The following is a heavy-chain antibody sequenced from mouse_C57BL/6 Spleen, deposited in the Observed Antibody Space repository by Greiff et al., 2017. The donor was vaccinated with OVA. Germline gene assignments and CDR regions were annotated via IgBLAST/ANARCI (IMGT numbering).Heavy chain of an antibody. J-gene: IGHJ2*01. CDR3: AREGVYYGYFDY. D-gene: IGHD2-1*01. CDR2: INPGSGGT. CDR1: GYAFTNYL. Sequence: VQLQQSGAELVRPGTSVKVSCKASGYAFTNYLIEWVKQRPGQGLEWIGVINPGSGGTNYNEKFKGKATLTADKSSSTAYMQLSILTSEDSAVYFGAREGVYYGYFDYWGQGTTLTVSS. V-gene: IGHV1-54*01.